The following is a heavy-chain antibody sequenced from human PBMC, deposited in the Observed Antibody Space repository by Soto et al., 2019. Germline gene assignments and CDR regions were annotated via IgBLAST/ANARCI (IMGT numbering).Heavy chain of an antibody. Sequence: SETLSLTCTVSGGSISSYYWSWIRQPPGKGLEWIGYIYYSGSTNYNPSLKSRVTISVDTSKNQFSLKLSSVTAADTAVYYCARSKYSSSWYYFDYWGQGTLVTVSS. D-gene: IGHD6-13*01. V-gene: IGHV4-59*01. CDR1: GGSISSYY. J-gene: IGHJ4*02. CDR3: ARSKYSSSWYYFDY. CDR2: IYYSGST.